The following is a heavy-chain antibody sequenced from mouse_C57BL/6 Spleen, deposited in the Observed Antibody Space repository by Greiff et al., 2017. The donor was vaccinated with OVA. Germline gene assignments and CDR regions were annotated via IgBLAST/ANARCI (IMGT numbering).Heavy chain of an antibody. D-gene: IGHD2-4*01. CDR3: ARRPVADYDYFDY. CDR2: IDPSDSYT. J-gene: IGHJ2*01. CDR1: GYTFTSYW. Sequence: QVQLQQPGAELVMPGASVKLSCKASGYTFTSYWMHWVKQRPGQGLEWIGEIDPSDSYTTYNQKFKGKSTLTVDKSSSTAYMQLSSLTSEDSAVYYCARRPVADYDYFDYWGQGTTLTVSS. V-gene: IGHV1-69*01.